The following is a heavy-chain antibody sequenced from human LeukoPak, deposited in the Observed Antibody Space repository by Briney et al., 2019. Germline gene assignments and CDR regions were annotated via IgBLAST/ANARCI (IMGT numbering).Heavy chain of an antibody. D-gene: IGHD2-2*01. Sequence: GGSLRLSCAASGFTFSTYWMHWVRQAPGKGLVWVSRVSADGSSTTYADSVKGRFTISRVNAKNTLYLQMNSLRAEDTAIYYCARGPISSNPFTWGQGTLVTVSS. J-gene: IGHJ5*02. CDR1: GFTFSTYW. V-gene: IGHV3-74*01. CDR3: ARGPISSNPFT. CDR2: VSADGSST.